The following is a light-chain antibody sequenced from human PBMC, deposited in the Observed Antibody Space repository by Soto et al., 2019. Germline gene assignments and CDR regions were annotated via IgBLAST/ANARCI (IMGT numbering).Light chain of an antibody. J-gene: IGKJ5*01. CDR3: QDYDSYSGT. V-gene: IGKV1-5*03. Sequence: QMTQSPSTLSASVGDRFTMACRASQSINTWLAWYQQKPGKAPKLLIYKASSLESDVPSRFSGSGSGTEFTLTISSLQPDDFATYYCQDYDSYSGTFGQGTRLEIK. CDR1: QSINTW. CDR2: KAS.